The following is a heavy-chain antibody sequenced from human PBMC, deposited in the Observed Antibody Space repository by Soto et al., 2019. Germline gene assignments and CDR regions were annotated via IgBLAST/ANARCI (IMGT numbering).Heavy chain of an antibody. D-gene: IGHD6-19*01. CDR1: GFTFDDYA. CDR2: ISWNSGSI. CDR3: AKGGSSGWYLDY. Sequence: EVQLVESGGGLVQPGRSLRLSCAASGFTFDDYAMHWVRQAPGKGLEWVPGISWNSGSIGYADSVKGRFTISRDNAKNSLYLQMNSLRAEDTALYYCAKGGSSGWYLDYWGQGTLVTVSS. V-gene: IGHV3-9*01. J-gene: IGHJ4*02.